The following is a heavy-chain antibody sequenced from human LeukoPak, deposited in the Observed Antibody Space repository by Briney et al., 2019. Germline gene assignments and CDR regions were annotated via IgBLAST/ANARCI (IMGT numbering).Heavy chain of an antibody. Sequence: SETLSLTCTVSGGPISSGGYYGSWIRQPPGKGLEWIGYIYYSGSTNYNPSLKSRVTISVDTSKNQFSLKLSSVTAADTAVYYCARHAGYDYVWGSYSFDYWGQGTLVTVSS. CDR1: GGPISSGGYY. D-gene: IGHD3-16*01. CDR2: IYYSGST. V-gene: IGHV4-61*08. CDR3: ARHAGYDYVWGSYSFDY. J-gene: IGHJ4*02.